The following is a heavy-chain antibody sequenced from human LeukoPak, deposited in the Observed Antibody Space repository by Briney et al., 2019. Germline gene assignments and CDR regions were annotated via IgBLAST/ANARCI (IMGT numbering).Heavy chain of an antibody. Sequence: SVKVSCKASGYTFFNYGVTWVRQAPGQGLEWMGYISAYDGHTHYAQRLQGRVTMTTDTSTTTVYMELRSLRSDDTAMYYCARGDGYNYDVDSWGQGTLVTVSS. D-gene: IGHD5-24*01. CDR2: ISAYDGHT. J-gene: IGHJ4*02. V-gene: IGHV1-18*01. CDR1: GYTFFNYG. CDR3: ARGDGYNYDVDS.